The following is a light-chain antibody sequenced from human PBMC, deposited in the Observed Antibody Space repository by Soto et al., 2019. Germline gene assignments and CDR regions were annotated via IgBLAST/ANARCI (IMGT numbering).Light chain of an antibody. V-gene: IGKV3-15*01. CDR1: PSVSGN. Sequence: EIVMTQSPATLSVSPGERVTLSCRASPSVSGNLAWYQQKPGQAPRFLIYGASTRDTGIPARFSGSGSGTEFTLTISSLQSEDFAVYYCQQYNNWLFTFGGGTRVEMK. J-gene: IGKJ4*01. CDR3: QQYNNWLFT. CDR2: GAS.